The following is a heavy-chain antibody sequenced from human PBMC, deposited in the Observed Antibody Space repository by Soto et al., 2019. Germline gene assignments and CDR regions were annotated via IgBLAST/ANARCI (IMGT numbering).Heavy chain of an antibody. Sequence: GESLKISCKGSGYIFTDHCIVWVRQMAGKGLEWVGIICPGYSNIIYSPSVQGQVTISADMSISTAYLQWSSLKASDTAIYYCARRHYCRGDCSINPDYYYGIYGWGQGTTVPVSS. D-gene: IGHD2-21*02. CDR2: ICPGYSNI. CDR1: GYIFTDHC. V-gene: IGHV5-51*01. J-gene: IGHJ6*02. CDR3: ARRHYCRGDCSINPDYYYGIYG.